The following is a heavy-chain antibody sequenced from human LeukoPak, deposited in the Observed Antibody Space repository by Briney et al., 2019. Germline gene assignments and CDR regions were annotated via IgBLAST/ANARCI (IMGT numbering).Heavy chain of an antibody. J-gene: IGHJ5*02. V-gene: IGHV4-34*01. CDR1: GGSFNDYY. CDR2: INHSGST. D-gene: IGHD6-13*01. Sequence: PSETLSLTCAVYGGSFNDYYWSWIRQPPGKGLEWIGEINHSGSTNYNPSLKSRVTISVDTSKNHLSLKMTSVTAADTAVYYCARGTDTIAAAGTGAFNWFDPWGQGTLVTVSS. CDR3: ARGTDTIAAAGTGAFNWFDP.